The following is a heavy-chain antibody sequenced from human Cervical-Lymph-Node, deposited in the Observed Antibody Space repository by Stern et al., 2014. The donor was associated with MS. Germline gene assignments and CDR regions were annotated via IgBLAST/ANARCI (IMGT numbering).Heavy chain of an antibody. CDR1: GGSISSGGYY. Sequence: QLQLQESGPGLVKPSQTLSLTCTVSGGSISSGGYYWSWIRQHPGKGLEGIGYIYYSGSTYYNPSLKSLVTISVDTSKNQFSLKLSSVTAADTAVYYCARGSSSSVGMDVWGQGTTVTVSS. CDR3: ARGSSSSVGMDV. V-gene: IGHV4-31*01. D-gene: IGHD6-6*01. J-gene: IGHJ6*02. CDR2: IYYSGST.